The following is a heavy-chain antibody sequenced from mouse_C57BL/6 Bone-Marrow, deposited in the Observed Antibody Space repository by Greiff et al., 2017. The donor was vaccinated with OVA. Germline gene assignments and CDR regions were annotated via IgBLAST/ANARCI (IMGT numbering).Heavy chain of an antibody. J-gene: IGHJ3*01. CDR1: GFTFSDYG. V-gene: IGHV5-17*01. CDR3: ARPLNYGSRPWFAY. Sequence: EVHLVESGGGLVKPGGSLKLSCAASGFTFSDYGMHWVRQAPEKGLEWVAYISSGSSTIYYADTVKGRFTISRDNAKNTLFLQMTSLRSEDTAMYYCARPLNYGSRPWFAYWGQGTLVTVSA. CDR2: ISSGSSTI. D-gene: IGHD1-1*01.